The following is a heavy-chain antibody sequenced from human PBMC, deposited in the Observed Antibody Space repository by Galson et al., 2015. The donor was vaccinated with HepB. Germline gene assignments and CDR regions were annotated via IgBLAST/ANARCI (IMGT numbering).Heavy chain of an antibody. CDR2: TYYRSKWNN. J-gene: IGHJ4*02. CDR3: ARGGRFSFDY. CDR1: GDSVSSNNVA. V-gene: IGHV6-1*01. D-gene: IGHD3-16*01. Sequence: CAISGDSVSSNNVAWNWIGQSPSRGLEWLGRTYYRSKWNNEYAISVKSRITVNPDISKNQFSLQLNSVTPEDTAVYFCARGGRFSFDYWGQGTLVPVSS.